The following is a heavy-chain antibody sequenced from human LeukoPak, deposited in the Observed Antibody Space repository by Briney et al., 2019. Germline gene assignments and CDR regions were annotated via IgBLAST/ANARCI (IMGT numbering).Heavy chain of an antibody. CDR1: GGSISSSSYF. J-gene: IGHJ6*03. CDR3: ARTRGAGYSYGFNYYYYMDV. Sequence: SETLSLTCTVSGGSISSSSYFWGWIRQPPGKGLEWIGTIYYSGTTYFNPSLKSQVTISIDTSKNQFSLRLSSVTAADTAVYYCARTRGAGYSYGFNYYYYMDVWGKGTTVTVSS. CDR2: IYYSGTT. V-gene: IGHV4-39*07. D-gene: IGHD5-18*01.